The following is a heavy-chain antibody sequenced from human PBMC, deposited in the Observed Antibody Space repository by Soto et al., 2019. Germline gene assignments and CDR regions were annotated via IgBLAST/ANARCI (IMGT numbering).Heavy chain of an antibody. J-gene: IGHJ3*02. V-gene: IGHV4-59*01. CDR2: IYYSGST. CDR3: ARSEDAFDI. CDR1: GGSISSYY. Sequence: SETLSLTCTVSGGSISSYYWSWIRQPPGKGLEWIGYIYYSGSTNYNPSLKSRVTISVDTSKNQFSLKLSSVTAADTAVYYCARSEDAFDIWGQGTMVTVSS.